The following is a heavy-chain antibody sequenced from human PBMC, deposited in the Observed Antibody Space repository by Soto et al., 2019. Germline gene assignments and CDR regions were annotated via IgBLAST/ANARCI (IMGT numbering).Heavy chain of an antibody. CDR3: ARRAGTTRWGAFDI. CDR1: GGTFSSYA. V-gene: IGHV1-69*13. D-gene: IGHD6-19*01. CDR2: IIPIFGTA. J-gene: IGHJ3*02. Sequence: SVKVSCKASGGTFSSYAISWVRQAPGQGLEWMGGIIPIFGTANYAQKFQGRVTITADESTSTAYMELSSLRSEDTAVYYCARRAGTTRWGAFDIWGQGTMVTVSS.